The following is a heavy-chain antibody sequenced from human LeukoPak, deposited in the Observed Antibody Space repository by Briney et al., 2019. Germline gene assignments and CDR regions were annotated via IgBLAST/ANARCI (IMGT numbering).Heavy chain of an antibody. Sequence: SEALSLTCTVSGGSLSSGSYDWYWLRQPAGKGLEWIGHIYTSGSSNYSPSLKSRVTISVDTSKNQFSLKLTSVTAADTAVYYCTKGRGIWGQGTLVTVSS. V-gene: IGHV4-61*09. CDR1: GGSLSSGSYD. CDR3: TKGRGI. J-gene: IGHJ4*02. D-gene: IGHD3-10*01. CDR2: IYTSGSS.